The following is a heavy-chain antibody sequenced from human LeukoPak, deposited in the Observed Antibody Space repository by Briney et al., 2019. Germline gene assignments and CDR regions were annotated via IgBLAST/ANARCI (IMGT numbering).Heavy chain of an antibody. CDR1: GGSFSGYY. V-gene: IGHV4-34*01. CDR3: AREPWFDP. CDR2: INHSGST. Sequence: SETLSLTCAVYGGSFSGYYWSWIRQPPGKGLGWIGEINHSGSTNYNPSLKSRVTISVDTSKNQFSLKLSSVTAADTAVYYCAREPWFDPWGQGTLVTVSS. J-gene: IGHJ5*02.